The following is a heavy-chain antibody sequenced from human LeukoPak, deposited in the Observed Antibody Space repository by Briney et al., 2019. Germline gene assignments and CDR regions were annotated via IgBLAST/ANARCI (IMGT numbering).Heavy chain of an antibody. CDR3: AKNSGSYWRSYYYYMDV. Sequence: PSETLSLTCTVSGGSISSSSYYWGWIRQPPGKGLEWIGRIYYSGSTYYNPSLKSQVTISVDTSKNQFSLKLSSVTAADTAVYYCAKNSGSYWRSYYYYMDVWGKGTTVTVSS. CDR2: IYYSGST. J-gene: IGHJ6*03. CDR1: GGSISSSSYY. D-gene: IGHD1-26*01. V-gene: IGHV4-39*01.